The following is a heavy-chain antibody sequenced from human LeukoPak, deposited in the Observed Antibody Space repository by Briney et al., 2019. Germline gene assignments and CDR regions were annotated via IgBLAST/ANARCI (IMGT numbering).Heavy chain of an antibody. J-gene: IGHJ4*02. CDR3: AREGREEVNFDY. CDR2: IIPIFGTA. D-gene: IGHD1-26*01. V-gene: IGHV1-69*13. CDR1: GYTCTSYG. Sequence: GASVKVSCKASGYTCTSYGISWVRQAPGQGLEWMGGIIPIFGTANYAQKFQGRVTITADESTSTAYMELSSLRSEDTAVYYCAREGREEVNFDYWGQGTLVTVSS.